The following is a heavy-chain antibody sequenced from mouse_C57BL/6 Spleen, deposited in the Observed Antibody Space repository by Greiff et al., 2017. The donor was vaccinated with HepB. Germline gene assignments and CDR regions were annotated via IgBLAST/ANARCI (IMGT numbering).Heavy chain of an antibody. Sequence: QVQLKESGAELVKPGASVKISCKASGYAFSSYWMNWVKQRPGKGLEWIGQIYPGDGDTNYNGKFKGKATLTADKSSSTAYMQLSSLTSEDSAVYFCASGPYGNPFAYWGQGTLVTVSA. CDR1: GYAFSSYW. CDR2: IYPGDGDT. J-gene: IGHJ3*01. V-gene: IGHV1-80*01. CDR3: ASGPYGNPFAY. D-gene: IGHD2-1*01.